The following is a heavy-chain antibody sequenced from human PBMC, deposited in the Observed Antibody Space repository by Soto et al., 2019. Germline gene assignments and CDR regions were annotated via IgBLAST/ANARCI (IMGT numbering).Heavy chain of an antibody. CDR2: IWYDGSNK. CDR1: GCTFSSYV. J-gene: IGHJ4*02. Sequence: PGGSLRLSCAASGCTFSSYVMHWVRQAPGKGLEWVAVIWYDGSNKYYADSVKGRFTISRDNSKNTLYLQMNSLRAEDTAVYYCAREVEGYYDSSGYRIYYFDYWGQGTLVTVSS. V-gene: IGHV3-33*01. D-gene: IGHD3-22*01. CDR3: AREVEGYYDSSGYRIYYFDY.